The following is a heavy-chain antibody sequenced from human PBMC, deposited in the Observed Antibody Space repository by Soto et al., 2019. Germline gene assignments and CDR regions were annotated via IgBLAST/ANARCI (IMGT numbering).Heavy chain of an antibody. Sequence: GGSLRLSCAASEFSSSSYAMHWIRQAPGKGLEWVAVISFDGNIIHYADSVKGRFIISGDNSKNTLYLQMHSLSGEDTAVYYCARTFDTITYYFDYWGQGTLVTVSS. CDR2: ISFDGNII. J-gene: IGHJ4*02. V-gene: IGHV3-30-3*01. D-gene: IGHD3-9*01. CDR1: EFSSSSYA. CDR3: ARTFDTITYYFDY.